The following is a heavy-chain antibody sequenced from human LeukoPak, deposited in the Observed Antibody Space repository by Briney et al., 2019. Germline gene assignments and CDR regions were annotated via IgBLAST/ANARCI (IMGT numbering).Heavy chain of an antibody. D-gene: IGHD6-19*01. CDR3: ARDQSSVAGTTYNWFDP. CDR1: GFTFSNVW. Sequence: GGSLRLSCAASGFTFSNVWMSWVRQAPGKGLEWVSAISGSGGSTYYADSVKGRFTISRANAKNSLYLQMNSLRAEDTAVYYCARDQSSVAGTTYNWFDPWGQGTLVTVSS. J-gene: IGHJ5*02. CDR2: ISGSGGST. V-gene: IGHV3-23*01.